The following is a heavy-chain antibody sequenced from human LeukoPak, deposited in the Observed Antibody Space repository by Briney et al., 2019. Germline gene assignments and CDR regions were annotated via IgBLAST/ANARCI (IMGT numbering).Heavy chain of an antibody. V-gene: IGHV4-30-4*08. Sequence: SETLSLTCTVSVASISSGDYYWSWIRQPPGKGLEWIGYIYYSGNTYYNPSLKSRLIISIDTPKKQFSLKLSSVTAADTAVYYCARATITMTVGIPADGFDIWGQGTVVTVSS. J-gene: IGHJ3*02. CDR2: IYYSGNT. CDR3: ARATITMTVGIPADGFDI. D-gene: IGHD3-22*01. CDR1: VASISSGDYY.